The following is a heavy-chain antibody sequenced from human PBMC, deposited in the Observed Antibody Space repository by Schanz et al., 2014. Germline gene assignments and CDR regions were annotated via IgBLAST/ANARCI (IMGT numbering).Heavy chain of an antibody. Sequence: VQLVESGGGLVQPGGSLRLSCAASGFTFSTYAMSWVRQAPGKGLEWVSAISGSGGSTYYADSVKGRFTISRDNSKNTLYLQMSSLRAEDTAIYYCAKLSSSGRLAGYFDYWGRGTLVTVSS. CDR3: AKLSSSGRLAGYFDY. J-gene: IGHJ4*02. CDR1: GFTFSTYA. V-gene: IGHV3-23*04. D-gene: IGHD6-19*01. CDR2: ISGSGGST.